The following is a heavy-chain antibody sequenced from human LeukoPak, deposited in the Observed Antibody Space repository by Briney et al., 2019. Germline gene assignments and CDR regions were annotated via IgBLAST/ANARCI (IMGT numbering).Heavy chain of an antibody. V-gene: IGHV7-4-1*02. J-gene: IGHJ6*02. Sequence: ASVKVSCKASGYTFTSYAMNWVRQAPGQGLEWMGWINTNTGNPTYAQGFTGRFVFSLDTSVSTAYLQISSLKAEDTAVYYCARSYYDFWRHPLYGMDVWGQGTTVTVSS. CDR3: ARSYYDFWRHPLYGMDV. CDR2: INTNTGNP. D-gene: IGHD3-3*01. CDR1: GYTFTSYA.